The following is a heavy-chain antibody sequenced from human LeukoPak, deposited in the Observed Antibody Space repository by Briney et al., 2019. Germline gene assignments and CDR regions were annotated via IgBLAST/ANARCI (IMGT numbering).Heavy chain of an antibody. J-gene: IGHJ6*03. D-gene: IGHD4-23*01. CDR1: GFTVSSNY. V-gene: IGHV3-66*02. Sequence: GGSLRLSCAASGFTVSSNYMSWVRQAPGKGLEWVSVIYSGGSTYYADSVKGRFTISRDNSKNTLYLQMNSLRAEDTAVYYCARNAVSYSYYMDVWGKGPTVTVPS. CDR3: ARNAVSYSYYMDV. CDR2: IYSGGST.